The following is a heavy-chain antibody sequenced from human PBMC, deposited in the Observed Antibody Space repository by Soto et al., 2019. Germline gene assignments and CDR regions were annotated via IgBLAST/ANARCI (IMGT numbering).Heavy chain of an antibody. D-gene: IGHD1-1*01. CDR2: ISGSGDST. V-gene: IGHV3-23*01. J-gene: IGHJ4*02. CDR1: GFTFSSYA. Sequence: EVQLLESGGGLVQPGGSLRLSCAASGFTFSSYAMRWVRQAPGKGLEWVSAISGSGDSTYYADSVKGRCTSSRDNSKNTLYLRMTSLRAEVTAVYYCAKRATGTYFDYLGQGTLVTVSS. CDR3: AKRATGTYFDY.